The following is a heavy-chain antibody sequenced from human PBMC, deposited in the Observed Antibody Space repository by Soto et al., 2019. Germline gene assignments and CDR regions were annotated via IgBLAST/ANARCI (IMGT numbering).Heavy chain of an antibody. J-gene: IGHJ5*02. CDR3: ARASVYYDYIWGSYRSPSSSDP. Sequence: SETLSLTCAVSGGSISNSNYYWGWIRQPPGKGLEWIGSIYYSGSTYYNPSLKSRVTISVDTSKNQFSLKLSSVTAADTAVYYCARASVYYDYIWGSYRSPSSSDPWGQGTLVTVSS. CDR1: GGSISNSNYY. D-gene: IGHD3-16*02. V-gene: IGHV4-39*01. CDR2: IYYSGST.